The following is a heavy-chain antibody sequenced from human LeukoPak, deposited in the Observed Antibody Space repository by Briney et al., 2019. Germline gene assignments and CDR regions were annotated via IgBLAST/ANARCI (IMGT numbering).Heavy chain of an antibody. CDR2: IKQDGSEK. V-gene: IGHV3-7*01. Sequence: GGSLGLSCAASGFTFSSYWMSWVRQAPGKGLEWVANIKQDGSEKYYVDSVKGRFTISRDNAKNSLYLQMNSLRAEDTAVYYCARGETAWYQLLEYYFDYWGQGTLVTVSS. D-gene: IGHD2-2*01. CDR1: GFTFSSYW. CDR3: ARGETAWYQLLEYYFDY. J-gene: IGHJ4*02.